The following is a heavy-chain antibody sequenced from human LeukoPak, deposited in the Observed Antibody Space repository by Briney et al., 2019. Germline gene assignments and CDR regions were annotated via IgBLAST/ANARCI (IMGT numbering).Heavy chain of an antibody. Sequence: ASVKVSCKASGYTFTSYDINWVRQATGQGLEWMGWMNPNSRNTGYAQKFQGRVTMTRNTSISTAYMELSSLRSEDTAVYYCARQGYDFWSGYYSYYYYGMDVWGQGTTVTVSS. D-gene: IGHD3-3*01. CDR3: ARQGYDFWSGYYSYYYYGMDV. V-gene: IGHV1-8*01. CDR1: GYTFTSYD. CDR2: MNPNSRNT. J-gene: IGHJ6*02.